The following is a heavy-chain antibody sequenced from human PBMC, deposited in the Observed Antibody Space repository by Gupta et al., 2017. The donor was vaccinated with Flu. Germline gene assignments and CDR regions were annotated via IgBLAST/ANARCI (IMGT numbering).Heavy chain of an antibody. CDR2: MKPDGGER. CDR3: AALGATLDF. Sequence: EVQLVESGGDVVQPGGSLRLSCVASGFPFSSYWISWVRQAPRKGLEWVANMKPDGGERYYVASVKGRFTISRDNAKNSLYLQMNSLRAEDTAVYYCAALGATLDFWGRGTLVTVSS. J-gene: IGHJ4*02. D-gene: IGHD1-26*01. CDR1: GFPFSSYW. V-gene: IGHV3-7*01.